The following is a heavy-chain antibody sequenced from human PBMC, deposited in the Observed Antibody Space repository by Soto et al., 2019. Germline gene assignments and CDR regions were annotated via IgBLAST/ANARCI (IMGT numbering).Heavy chain of an antibody. CDR1: GFRYNNYA. V-gene: IGHV4-39*01. CDR2: SYYSAGS. CDR3: ARHTSRGYSSSWFFDD. D-gene: IGHD2-2*01. Sequence: VQLLESGGGLVQPGGSLRLSCAASGFRYNNYAMGWVRQAPGKGLEWIVSSYYSAGSYYNPSLKTRVTTSMDASTNQFSLTMTSVTAADTAVYYCARHTSRGYSSSWFFDDWGQGTLVTVSS. J-gene: IGHJ4*02.